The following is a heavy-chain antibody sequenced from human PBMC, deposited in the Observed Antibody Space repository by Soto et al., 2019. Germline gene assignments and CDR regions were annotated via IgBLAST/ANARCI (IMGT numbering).Heavy chain of an antibody. D-gene: IGHD2-2*01. J-gene: IGHJ6*04. CDR2: ISGSGGST. Sequence: GGSLRLSCAASGFTFSSYAMSWVRQAPGKGLEWVSAISGSGGSTYYADSVKGRFTISRDNSKNTLYLQMNSLRAEDTAVYYCARHLRLEPDIVVVPAAADVWGKGTTVTVSS. CDR3: ARHLRLEPDIVVVPAAADV. V-gene: IGHV3-23*01. CDR1: GFTFSSYA.